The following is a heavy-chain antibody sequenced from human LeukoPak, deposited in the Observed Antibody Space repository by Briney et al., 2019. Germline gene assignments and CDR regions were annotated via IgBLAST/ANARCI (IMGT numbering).Heavy chain of an antibody. J-gene: IGHJ4*02. CDR1: GGSISSGDYY. Sequence: SETLSLTCTVSGGSISSGDYYWSWIRQPPGKGLEWIGNIYYSGSTYYNPSLKSRVTISVDTSKNQFSLKLSSVTAADTAVYYCASRYYYDSSGYYIWNYWGQGTLVTVSS. CDR3: ASRYYYDSSGYYIWNY. CDR2: IYYSGST. D-gene: IGHD3-22*01. V-gene: IGHV4-30-4*01.